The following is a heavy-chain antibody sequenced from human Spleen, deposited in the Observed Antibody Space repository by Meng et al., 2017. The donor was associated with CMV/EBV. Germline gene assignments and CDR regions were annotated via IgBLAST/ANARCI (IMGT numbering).Heavy chain of an antibody. Sequence: SETLSLTCTVSGGSVSSGSYYWSWIRQPPGKGLEWIGYIYYSGSTNYNPSLKSRVTISVDTSKNQFSLKLSSVTAADTAVYYCARFRDYGMDVWGQGTTVTVSS. CDR2: IYYSGST. CDR1: GGSVSSGSYY. V-gene: IGHV4-61*01. J-gene: IGHJ6*02. CDR3: ARFRDYGMDV.